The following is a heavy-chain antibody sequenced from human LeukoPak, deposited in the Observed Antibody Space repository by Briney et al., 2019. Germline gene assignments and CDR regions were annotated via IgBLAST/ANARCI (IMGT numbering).Heavy chain of an antibody. D-gene: IGHD5-18*01. V-gene: IGHV4-59*01. J-gene: IGHJ4*02. Sequence: PSETLSLTCTASGDSISSYYWSWIRQPPGKGLEWIGYFYYGGSTNYNPSLKSRVTISADTSKNQFSLKLSSVTAADTAVYYCASHRSYGGPFDYWGQGPLVTVSS. CDR1: GDSISSYY. CDR3: ASHRSYGGPFDY. CDR2: FYYGGST.